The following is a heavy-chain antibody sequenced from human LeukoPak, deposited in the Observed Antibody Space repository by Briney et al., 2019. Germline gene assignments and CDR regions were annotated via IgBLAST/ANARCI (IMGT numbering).Heavy chain of an antibody. D-gene: IGHD5-12*01. CDR1: GFSFSNYG. Sequence: GGSLRLSCAASGFSFSNYGMHWVRQAPGKGLEWVAVISYDGGNKYYADSVKGRFTISRDNSKNTLYLQMNSLRAEDTAVYYCAKRRGYSGYVIDYWGQGTLVTVSS. CDR2: ISYDGGNK. V-gene: IGHV3-30*18. J-gene: IGHJ4*02. CDR3: AKRRGYSGYVIDY.